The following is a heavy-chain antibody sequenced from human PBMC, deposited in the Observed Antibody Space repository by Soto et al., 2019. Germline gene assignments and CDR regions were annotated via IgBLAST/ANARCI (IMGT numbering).Heavy chain of an antibody. D-gene: IGHD1-26*01. CDR3: ARGVPVEGATRYGMDV. CDR2: INPNSGGT. CDR1: GYTFTGYY. V-gene: IGHV1-2*04. Sequence: GTSVKVSCKASGYTFTGYYRHWVRQAPGQGLEWMGWINPNSGGTNYAQKFQGWVTMTRDTSISTAYMELSRLRSDDTAVYYCARGVPVEGATRYGMDVWGQGTTVTVSS. J-gene: IGHJ6*02.